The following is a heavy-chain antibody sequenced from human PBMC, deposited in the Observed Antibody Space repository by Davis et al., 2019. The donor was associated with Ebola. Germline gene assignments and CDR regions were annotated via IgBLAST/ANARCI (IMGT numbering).Heavy chain of an antibody. J-gene: IGHJ6*02. CDR1: GGTFSSYA. V-gene: IGHV1-69*13. Sequence: AASVKVSCKASGGTFSSYAISWVRQAPGQGLEWMGGIIPIFGTANYAQKFQGRVTITADETTSTAYMELSSLRSEDTAVYYCARLAIIPYYYGMDVWGQGTTVTVSS. CDR2: IIPIFGTA. D-gene: IGHD5-24*01. CDR3: ARLAIIPYYYGMDV.